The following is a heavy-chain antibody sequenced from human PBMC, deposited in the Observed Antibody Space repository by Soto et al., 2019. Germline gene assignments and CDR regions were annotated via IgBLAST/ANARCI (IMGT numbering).Heavy chain of an antibody. CDR1: GYTFTDYY. D-gene: IGHD6-6*01. CDR2: MNPGSGGT. J-gene: IGHJ4*02. V-gene: IGHV1-2*02. CDR3: ASEIAADSGY. Sequence: QIQLVQSGAEVKKPGASVKVSCKASGYTFTDYYLHWVRQAPGQGLEWMGWMNPGSGGTDYAQKFQGRVTMTGDTSITTAYMELSTLSSDDTAMYYCASEIAADSGYWGQGTLVTVSS.